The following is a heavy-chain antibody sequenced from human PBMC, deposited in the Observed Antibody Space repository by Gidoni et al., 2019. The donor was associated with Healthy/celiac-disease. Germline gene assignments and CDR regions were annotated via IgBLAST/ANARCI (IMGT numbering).Heavy chain of an antibody. CDR1: GGSFSGYY. J-gene: IGHJ4*02. Sequence: QVQLQQWGAGLLKPSETLSLTCAVYGGSFSGYYWSWIRQPPGKGLEWIGEINHSGSTNYNPSLKSRVTISVDTSKNQFSLKLSSVTAADTAVYYCARGAPSGSYYSDSFDYWGQGTLVTVSS. CDR2: INHSGST. D-gene: IGHD3-10*01. CDR3: ARGAPSGSYYSDSFDY. V-gene: IGHV4-34*01.